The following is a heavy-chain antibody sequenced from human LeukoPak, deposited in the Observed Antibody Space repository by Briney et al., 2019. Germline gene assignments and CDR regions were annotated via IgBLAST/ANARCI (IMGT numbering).Heavy chain of an antibody. V-gene: IGHV4-61*02. D-gene: IGHD4-11*01. CDR3: ARDSTVKSLAFDY. CDR1: GGSISSGSYY. J-gene: IGHJ4*02. CDR2: IYTSGST. Sequence: PSQTLSLTCTVSGGSISSGSYYWSWIRQPAGKGLEWIGRIYTSGSTNYNPSPKSRVTISVDTSKNQFSLKLSSVTAADTAVYYCARDSTVKSLAFDYWGQGTLVTVSS.